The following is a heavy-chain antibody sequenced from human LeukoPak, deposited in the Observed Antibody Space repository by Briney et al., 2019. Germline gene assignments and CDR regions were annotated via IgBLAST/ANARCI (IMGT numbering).Heavy chain of an antibody. CDR2: VYFSGVT. V-gene: IGHV4-59*12. CDR3: AREPPMDSGSYRFDY. CDR1: GGSMTRYY. D-gene: IGHD3-10*01. J-gene: IGHJ4*02. Sequence: RSSETLSLTCSVSGGSMTRYYWSWIRQPPGKGLEWVGYVYFSGVTNYNPSLKSRVTISVDTSKNQFSLKLSSVTAADTAVYYCAREPPMDSGSYRFDYWGQGTLVTVSS.